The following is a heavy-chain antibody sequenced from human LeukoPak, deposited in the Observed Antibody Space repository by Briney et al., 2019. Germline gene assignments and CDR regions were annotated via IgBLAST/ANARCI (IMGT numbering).Heavy chain of an antibody. CDR3: AKGSSGYFADL. CDR2: ISNDGGGT. D-gene: IGHD3-22*01. J-gene: IGHJ5*02. Sequence: PGGSLRLSCAASGFIFNNYGLIWVRQAPGKGLEWVSAISNDGGGTQYADFVEGRFTISRDNSKNTLFLQMSSLRAEDTALYYCAKGSSGYFADLWGQGILVTVSS. CDR1: GFIFNNYG. V-gene: IGHV3-23*01.